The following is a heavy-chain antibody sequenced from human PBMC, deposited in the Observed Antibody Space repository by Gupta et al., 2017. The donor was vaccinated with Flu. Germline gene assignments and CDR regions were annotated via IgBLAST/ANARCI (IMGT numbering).Heavy chain of an antibody. CDR3: AKDAIIPFTYCSSSSCYGSYFDY. CDR2: ISGSGGST. D-gene: IGHD2-2*01. V-gene: IGHV3-23*01. J-gene: IGHJ4*02. Sequence: VRQAPGKGLEWVSTISGSGGSTYYADSVKGRFPISRDNSKNTLYLQMNSLRAEDTAVYYCAKDAIIPFTYCSSSSCYGSYFDYWGQGTLVT.